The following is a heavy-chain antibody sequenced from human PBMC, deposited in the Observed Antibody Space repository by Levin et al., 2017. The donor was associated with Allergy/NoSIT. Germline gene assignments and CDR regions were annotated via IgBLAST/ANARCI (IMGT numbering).Heavy chain of an antibody. CDR1: GSTFSSYE. CDR3: ARQLGNFWSGYNYFDY. J-gene: IGHJ4*02. D-gene: IGHD3-3*01. CDR2: ISSTGSTI. Sequence: GESLKISCAASGSTFSSYEMNWVRRAPGKGLEWVSYISSTGSTIYSADSVKGRFTISRDNAKNSLYLHMNSLRAEDTAVYYCARQLGNFWSGYNYFDYWGQGTLVTVSS. V-gene: IGHV3-48*03.